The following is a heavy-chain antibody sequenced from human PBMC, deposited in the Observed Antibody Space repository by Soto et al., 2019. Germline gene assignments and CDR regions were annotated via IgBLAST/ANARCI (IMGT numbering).Heavy chain of an antibody. CDR2: ISYDGSNK. D-gene: IGHD2-15*01. Sequence: PGGSLRLSCAASGFTFSSYGMHWVRQAPGKGLGWLAVISYDGSNKYYADAVKGRFTISRDNSKNTLYLQRNSLRAEDTAVYYCAKDHAPEIVVVVAAPAFDIWGQGTMVTVSS. J-gene: IGHJ3*02. CDR1: GFTFSSYG. CDR3: AKDHAPEIVVVVAAPAFDI. V-gene: IGHV3-30*18.